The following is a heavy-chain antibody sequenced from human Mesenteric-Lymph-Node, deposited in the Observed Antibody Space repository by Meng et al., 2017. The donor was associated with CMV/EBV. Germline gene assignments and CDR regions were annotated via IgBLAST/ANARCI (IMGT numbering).Heavy chain of an antibody. CDR3: ARFKLEHDY. D-gene: IGHD1/OR15-1a*01. V-gene: IGHV3-21*01. Sequence: GESLKISCAASGFTFSTYSMNWVRQAPGKGLEWVSSISSSSSYIYYADSVKGRFTISRDNAKNSLYLQMNSLRVEDTAVYYCARFKLEHDYWGQGTLVTVS. CDR2: ISSSSSYI. J-gene: IGHJ4*02. CDR1: GFTFSTYS.